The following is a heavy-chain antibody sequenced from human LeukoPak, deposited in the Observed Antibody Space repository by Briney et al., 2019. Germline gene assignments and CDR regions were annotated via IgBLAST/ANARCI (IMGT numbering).Heavy chain of an antibody. V-gene: IGHV1-18*01. CDR2: ISAYNGNT. J-gene: IGHJ4*02. CDR1: CYTFTSYR. D-gene: IGHD2-2*01. CDR3: ARVGLGYCSSTSCYFDY. Sequence: GASVKVSCKASCYTFTSYRISWVRQAPGQGLEWLGWISAYNGNTNYAQKLQVRVTMTTATSTSTAYMELRSLRSDDTAVYYCARVGLGYCSSTSCYFDYWGQGTLVTVSS.